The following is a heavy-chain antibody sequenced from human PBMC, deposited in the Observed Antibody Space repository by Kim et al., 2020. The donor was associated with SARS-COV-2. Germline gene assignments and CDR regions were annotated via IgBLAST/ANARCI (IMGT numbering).Heavy chain of an antibody. Sequence: YADSVKCRFTNSRDNSKNMVFLQINSLRNEDSAVYYCAKKIHSGSRGAFDIWGRGTLVTVSS. J-gene: IGHJ3*02. D-gene: IGHD1-26*01. V-gene: IGHV3-23*01. CDR3: AKKIHSGSRGAFDI.